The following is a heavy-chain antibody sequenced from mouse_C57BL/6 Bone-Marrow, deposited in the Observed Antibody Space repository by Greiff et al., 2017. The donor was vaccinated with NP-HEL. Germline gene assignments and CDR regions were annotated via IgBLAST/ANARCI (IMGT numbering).Heavy chain of an antibody. CDR3: AGETWVHFDY. Sequence: DVQLQESGPGLVKPSQSLSLTCSVTGYSITSGYYWNWIRKFPGNQLEWLGYISYDGSNNYNPSLKNRISITRDTSKNQFFLKLNSVTTEDTATYYCAGETWVHFDYWGQGTTLTVAS. CDR1: GYSITSGYY. J-gene: IGHJ2*01. CDR2: ISYDGSN. V-gene: IGHV3-6*01.